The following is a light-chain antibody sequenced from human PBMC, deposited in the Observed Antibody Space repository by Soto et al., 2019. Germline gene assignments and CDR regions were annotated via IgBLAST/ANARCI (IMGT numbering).Light chain of an antibody. V-gene: IGKV4-1*01. J-gene: IGKJ5*01. CDR1: QSVLYSSNNLNY. Sequence: DIVMTQSPDSLAVSLGERATINCKSSQSVLYSSNNLNYLAWFQQKPGQPPKLLIYRASVRESGVPDRFSGSGSGTDFTLTISSLQAEDVAVYFCQQYHSTPITFGQGTRLEIK. CDR3: QQYHSTPIT. CDR2: RAS.